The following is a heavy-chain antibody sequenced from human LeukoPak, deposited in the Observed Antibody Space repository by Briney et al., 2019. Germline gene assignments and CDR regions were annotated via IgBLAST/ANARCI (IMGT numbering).Heavy chain of an antibody. CDR1: GYTFNDYN. D-gene: IGHD6-19*01. V-gene: IGHV1-2*02. Sequence: GASVKVSCKASGYTFNDYNINWVRQAPGQGLEWMGWISPSSRSTTYAQKFQGRVTMAGDTSTTTAYMALSRLRSDDTAMYYCARSSGWKYNIDYWGQGTLVTVSS. CDR2: ISPSSRST. J-gene: IGHJ4*02. CDR3: ARSSGWKYNIDY.